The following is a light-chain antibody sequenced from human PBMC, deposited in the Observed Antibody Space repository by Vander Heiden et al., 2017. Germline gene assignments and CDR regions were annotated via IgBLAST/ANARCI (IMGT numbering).Light chain of an antibody. J-gene: IGKJ2*01. V-gene: IGKV1-5*03. CDR3: HQYNDYPYT. CDR2: KAS. Sequence: DIQITQSPSTLSASVGDRVTISCRASQSISTSLAWYQQKPGKAPKLVIYKASSLETGVPSTFSGSGSGTEFTLTISSLQPDDFASYYCHQYNDYPYTFGQGTKLEIK. CDR1: QSISTS.